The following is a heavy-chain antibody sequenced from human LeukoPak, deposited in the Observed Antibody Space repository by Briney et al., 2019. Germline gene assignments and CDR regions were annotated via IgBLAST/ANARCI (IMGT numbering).Heavy chain of an antibody. V-gene: IGHV4-59*01. CDR3: ARDRSITICGVPSGDHYGMDV. J-gene: IGHJ6*02. D-gene: IGHD3-3*01. Sequence: SETLSLTSTGSGGSLSSYYWSWIRQPPGKGLEGIGYIYYSGSTAFNPSLMSRVTISVDTSKNQFSLKLSSVTAADTAVYYCARDRSITICGVPSGDHYGMDVWGQGTTVTVSS. CDR2: IYYSGST. CDR1: GGSLSSYY.